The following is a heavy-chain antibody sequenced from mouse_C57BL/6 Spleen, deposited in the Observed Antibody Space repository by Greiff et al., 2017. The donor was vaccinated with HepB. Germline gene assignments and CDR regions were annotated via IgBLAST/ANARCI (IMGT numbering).Heavy chain of an antibody. D-gene: IGHD2-5*01. J-gene: IGHJ4*01. CDR1: GFTFSDYG. CDR3: ARLQYSNYGDYAMDY. Sequence: EVQRVESGGGLVKPGGSLKLSCAASGFTFSDYGMHWVRQAPEKGLEWVAYISSGSSTIYYADTVKGRFTISRDNAKNTLFLQMTSLRSEDTAMYYCARLQYSNYGDYAMDYWGQGTSVTVSS. V-gene: IGHV5-17*01. CDR2: ISSGSSTI.